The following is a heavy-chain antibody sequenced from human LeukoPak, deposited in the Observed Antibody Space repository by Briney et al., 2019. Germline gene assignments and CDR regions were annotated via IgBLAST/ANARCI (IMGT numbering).Heavy chain of an antibody. D-gene: IGHD6-19*01. V-gene: IGHV3-66*01. CDR3: ATYSSGRRGYYFDS. J-gene: IGHJ4*02. Sequence: PGGSLRLSCAASGFTVSSNYMSWVRQAPGKGLEWVAISYSGNTTYCADSVRGRFTISRDKSKSRLHLQMNSLRAEDTAVYYCATYSSGRRGYYFDSWGQGTLVTVSS. CDR2: SYSGNTT. CDR1: GFTVSSNY.